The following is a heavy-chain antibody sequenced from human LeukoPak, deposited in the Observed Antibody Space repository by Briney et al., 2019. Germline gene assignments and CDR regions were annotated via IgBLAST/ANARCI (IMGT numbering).Heavy chain of an antibody. J-gene: IGHJ4*02. CDR2: ISAYNGNT. CDR1: GGTFSSYA. CDR3: ARALGLVVPAAHPFDY. D-gene: IGHD2-2*01. V-gene: IGHV1-18*01. Sequence: ASVKVSCKASGGTFSSYAISWVRQAPGQGLEWMGWISAYNGNTNYAQKLQGRVTMTTDTSTSTAYMELRSLRSDDTAAYYCARALGLVVPAAHPFDYWGQGTLVTVSS.